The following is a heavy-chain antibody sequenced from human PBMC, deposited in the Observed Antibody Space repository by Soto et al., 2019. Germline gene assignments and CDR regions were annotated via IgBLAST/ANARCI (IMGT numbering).Heavy chain of an antibody. Sequence: QVQLVQSGAEEKKPGASVNVSCTASGYTFTSYAMHWVRQAPGQRLEWMGWINAGNGNTKYSQKFQGRVTITRDTSASTAYMELSSLRSEDTAVYYCARDLLWFGELSMWVGNYYYGMDVWGQGTTVTVSS. J-gene: IGHJ6*02. V-gene: IGHV1-3*05. CDR1: GYTFTSYA. CDR2: INAGNGNT. D-gene: IGHD3-10*01. CDR3: ARDLLWFGELSMWVGNYYYGMDV.